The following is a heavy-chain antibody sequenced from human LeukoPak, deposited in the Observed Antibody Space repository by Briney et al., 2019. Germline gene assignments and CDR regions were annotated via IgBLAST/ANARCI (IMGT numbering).Heavy chain of an antibody. J-gene: IGHJ4*02. D-gene: IGHD7-27*01. CDR3: ARDYTGGWNDY. CDR1: GFTFSRYW. Sequence: GGSLRLSCAAAGFTFSRYWMSWVRQAKGKGLECVAKIKEDGSEKHYVDSVKGRFAISRDNAKNSLYLQMNSLRAEDTAVYYCARDYTGGWNDYWGQGTLVTVSS. CDR2: IKEDGSEK. V-gene: IGHV3-7*01.